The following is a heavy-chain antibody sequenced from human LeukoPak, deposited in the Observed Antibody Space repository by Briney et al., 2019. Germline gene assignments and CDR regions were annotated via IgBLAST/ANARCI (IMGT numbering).Heavy chain of an antibody. D-gene: IGHD3-22*01. CDR3: ARGYYDGSGYYLYFDY. CDR2: IYYSGSA. J-gene: IGHJ4*02. CDR1: GGSISSYY. Sequence: SETLSLTCTVSGGSISSYYWSWIRQPPGKGLEWIGYIYYSGSANYNPSLKSRVTISVDTSKNQVSLKLTSVTAADTAVYYCARGYYDGSGYYLYFDYWGQGTLVTVSS. V-gene: IGHV4-59*01.